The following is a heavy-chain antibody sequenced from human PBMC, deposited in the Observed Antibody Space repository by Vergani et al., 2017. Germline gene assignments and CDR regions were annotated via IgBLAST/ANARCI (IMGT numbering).Heavy chain of an antibody. J-gene: IGHJ4*02. Sequence: EVQLVESGGGLVKPGGSLRLSCAASGFTFSSYSMNWVRQAPGKGLEWVSSISSSSSYIYYADSVKGRFTISSDNAKNSLYLQMNSLRAEDTAVYYCARYYYDSSGYYWFDYWGQGTLVTVSS. CDR2: ISSSSSYI. D-gene: IGHD3-22*01. V-gene: IGHV3-21*01. CDR3: ARYYYDSSGYYWFDY. CDR1: GFTFSSYS.